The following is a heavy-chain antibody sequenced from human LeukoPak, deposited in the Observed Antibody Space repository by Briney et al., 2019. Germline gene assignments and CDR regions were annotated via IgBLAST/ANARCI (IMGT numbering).Heavy chain of an antibody. J-gene: IGHJ4*02. V-gene: IGHV3-21*01. CDR1: GFTFRSYR. CDR3: ARGGGGSYYHLLDY. Sequence: GGSLRLTCAASGFTFRSYRMNWVRQAPGKGLEWVSSISSSSSYIYFADSVKGRFTISRDNAKNSLYLQMNSLRAEDTAVYYCARGGGGSYYHLLDYWGQGTLVTASS. CDR2: ISSSSSYI. D-gene: IGHD1-26*01.